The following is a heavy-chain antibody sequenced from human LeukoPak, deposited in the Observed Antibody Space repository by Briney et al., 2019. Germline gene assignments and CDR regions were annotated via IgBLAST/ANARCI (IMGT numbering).Heavy chain of an antibody. V-gene: IGHV4-39*07. CDR2: INYGGNT. D-gene: IGHD2-2*01. CDR3: ARRPGGYCSSNSCRAERLDY. Sequence: SETLSLTCTVSGGSISSSSYYWGWIRQPPGKGLEWIGEINYGGNTNYNPSLKSRVIISKDTSKSQFSLKLTSVTAADTAVYFCARRPGGYCSSNSCRAERLDYWGQGTLVTVSS. J-gene: IGHJ4*02. CDR1: GGSISSSSYY.